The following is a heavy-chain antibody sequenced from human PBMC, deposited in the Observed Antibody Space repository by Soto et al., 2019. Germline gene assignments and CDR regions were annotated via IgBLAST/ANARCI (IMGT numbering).Heavy chain of an antibody. Sequence: SETLSLTCTVSGGSISSGGYYWSWIRQHPGKGLEWIGYIYYSGSTYYNPSLKSRVTISVDTSKNQFSLKLSSVTAADTAVYYCARELAVAGDFDYWGQGTLVTVSS. CDR2: IYYSGST. CDR1: GGSISSGGYY. CDR3: ARELAVAGDFDY. D-gene: IGHD6-19*01. J-gene: IGHJ4*02. V-gene: IGHV4-31*03.